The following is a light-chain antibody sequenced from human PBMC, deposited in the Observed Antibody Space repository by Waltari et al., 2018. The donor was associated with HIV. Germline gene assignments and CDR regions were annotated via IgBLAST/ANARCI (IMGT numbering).Light chain of an antibody. Sequence: QSVLTHPPSASGTPGQRVTISCSGRSSNIGVNTVNWYQQLPGTAPKLLIYCNNQRPSGVPDRFSGSKSGASASLAISGLQSEDEADYYCAAWDDSLKGWVFGGGNKLTAL. J-gene: IGLJ3*02. CDR2: CNN. CDR1: SSNIGVNT. V-gene: IGLV1-44*01. CDR3: AAWDDSLKGWV.